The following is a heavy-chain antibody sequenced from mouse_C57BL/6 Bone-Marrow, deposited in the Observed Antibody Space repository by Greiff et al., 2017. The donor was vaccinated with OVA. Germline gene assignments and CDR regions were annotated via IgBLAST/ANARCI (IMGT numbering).Heavy chain of an antibody. D-gene: IGHD1-1*01. J-gene: IGHJ1*03. Sequence: EVQLQESVAELVRPGASVKLSCTASGFNIKNTYMHWVKQRPEQGLEWIGRIDPANGNTKYAPKFQGKATITADTSSNTAYLQLSSLTSEDTAIYYCAHDYYYGSSYWYFDVWGTGTTVTVSS. V-gene: IGHV14-3*01. CDR2: IDPANGNT. CDR1: GFNIKNTY. CDR3: AHDYYYGSSYWYFDV.